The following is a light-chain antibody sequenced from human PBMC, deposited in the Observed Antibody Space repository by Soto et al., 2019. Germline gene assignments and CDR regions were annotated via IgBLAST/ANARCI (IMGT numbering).Light chain of an antibody. Sequence: IVMTQSPATLPVAPGGRVTFSCRASQGISKKVAWYQHRPGQAPRLLISAVSTGATGVPARFSGSGSGTEFTLTINSLQSEDCATYYCQQYHTLPVTIGGGTQVEIK. CDR3: QQYHTLPVT. J-gene: IGKJ4*01. V-gene: IGKV3-15*01. CDR1: QGISKK. CDR2: AVS.